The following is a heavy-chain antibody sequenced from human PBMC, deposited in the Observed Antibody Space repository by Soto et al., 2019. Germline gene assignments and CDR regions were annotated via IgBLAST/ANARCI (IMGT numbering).Heavy chain of an antibody. Sequence: QVQMVESGGGVVQPGGSLRLSCAVSESIFRGYGMHWVRQAPGKGLEWVAIIRFDGSNIHYADYVMGRFTISRDNSNNMLCLEMNNLRVEDTAVYYCARDGVGVSTFWGFLDYWGQGTLVTVSA. J-gene: IGHJ4*02. V-gene: IGHV3-33*01. D-gene: IGHD2-8*01. CDR2: IRFDGSNI. CDR3: ARDGVGVSTFWGFLDY. CDR1: ESIFRGYG.